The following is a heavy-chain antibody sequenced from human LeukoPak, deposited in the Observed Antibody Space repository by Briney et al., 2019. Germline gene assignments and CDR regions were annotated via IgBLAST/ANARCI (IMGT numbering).Heavy chain of an antibody. CDR1: GGSISSYY. CDR2: IYYSGST. CDR3: ARQGSSGWYTLRWFDP. V-gene: IGHV4-59*01. Sequence: SETLSLTCTVSGGSISSYYWSWIRQPPGKGLEWIGYIYYSGSTNYNPSLKSRVTISVDTSKNQFSLKLSSVTAADTAVYYCARQGSSGWYTLRWFDPWGQGTLVTVSS. D-gene: IGHD6-19*01. J-gene: IGHJ5*02.